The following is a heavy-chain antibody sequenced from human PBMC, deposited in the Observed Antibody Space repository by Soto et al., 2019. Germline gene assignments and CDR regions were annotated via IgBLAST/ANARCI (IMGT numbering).Heavy chain of an antibody. CDR2: IHAGNGKT. D-gene: IGHD6-6*01. Sequence: QVQFVQSGAEVKRPGASVTVSCKASGYTFTSHAVHWVRQAPGERLECMGWIHAGNGKTKYSQSFQGRVTFTSDTSASTVYMELSSPKSEATAVYYCARGGRVAAPCFDYWGQGTLVTVSS. V-gene: IGHV1-3*01. CDR1: GYTFTSHA. J-gene: IGHJ4*02. CDR3: ARGGRVAAPCFDY.